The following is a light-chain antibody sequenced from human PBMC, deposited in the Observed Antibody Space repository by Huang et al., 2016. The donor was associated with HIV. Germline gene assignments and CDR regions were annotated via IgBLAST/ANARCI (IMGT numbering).Light chain of an antibody. CDR1: QSLLHSSGHNY. CDR3: MQALQTPPA. Sequence: DIVMTQSPLSLSVTPGEPASISCRSSQSLLHSSGHNYLDWYLQKPGQSPQLLIYLGSNRASGVPDRFSGSGSGTDFTLKISRVEAEDVGTYYCMQALQTPPAFGPGTKVDIK. CDR2: LGS. V-gene: IGKV2-28*01. J-gene: IGKJ3*01.